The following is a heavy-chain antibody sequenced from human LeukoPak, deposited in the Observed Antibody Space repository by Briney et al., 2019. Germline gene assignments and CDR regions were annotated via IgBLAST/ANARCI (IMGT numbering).Heavy chain of an antibody. CDR3: AKTDY. V-gene: IGHV3-30*02. J-gene: IGHJ4*02. CDR1: GFTVSGYG. CDR2: IRYDGTNK. Sequence: PGESLRLSCAASGFTVSGYGIHWVRQAPGKGLEWVAFIRYDGTNKYYADSVKGRFTISRDNSKNTLYLQMNSLRAEDTAVYYCAKTDYWGQGTLVTVSS.